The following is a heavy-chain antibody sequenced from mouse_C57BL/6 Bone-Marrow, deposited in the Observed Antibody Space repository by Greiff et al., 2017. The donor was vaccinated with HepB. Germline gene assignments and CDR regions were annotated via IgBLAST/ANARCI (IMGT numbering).Heavy chain of an antibody. D-gene: IGHD3-2*02. V-gene: IGHV5-16*01. CDR1: GFTFSDYY. J-gene: IGHJ2*01. Sequence: EVQLQQSEGGLVQPGSSMKLSCTASGFTFSDYYMAWVRQVPEKGLEWVANINYDGSSTYYLDSLKSRFIISRDNAKSILYLQMSSLKSEDTATYYCAREKGYLYYFDYWGQGTTLTVSS. CDR3: AREKGYLYYFDY. CDR2: INYDGSST.